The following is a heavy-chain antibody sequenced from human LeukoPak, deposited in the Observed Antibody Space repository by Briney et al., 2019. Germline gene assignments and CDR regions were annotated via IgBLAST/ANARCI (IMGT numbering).Heavy chain of an antibody. CDR3: ASVRGYSSGWYASGFDP. CDR1: GYSISSGYY. CDR2: INHSGSP. J-gene: IGHJ5*02. V-gene: IGHV4-38-2*02. D-gene: IGHD6-19*01. Sequence: SETLSLTCTVSGYSISSGYYWGWIRQPPGKGLEWIGSINHSGSPYYNPSLKSRVTISVDTSKNEFSLKLSSVTAADTAVYYCASVRGYSSGWYASGFDPWGQGTLVTVSS.